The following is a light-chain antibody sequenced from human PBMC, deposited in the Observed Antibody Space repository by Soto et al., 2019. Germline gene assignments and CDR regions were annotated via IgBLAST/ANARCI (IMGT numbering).Light chain of an antibody. V-gene: IGLV2-14*01. J-gene: IGLJ3*02. CDR2: EVS. CDR1: ISDVGSYNY. Sequence: QSALTQPASVSGSPGQSITISCTGTISDVGSYNYVSWYQRHPGKVPKLMIYEVSYRPSGVSNRFSGSKSANTASLTISGLQAEDEADYYCSSYASSDTLVFGGGTKLTVL. CDR3: SSYASSDTLV.